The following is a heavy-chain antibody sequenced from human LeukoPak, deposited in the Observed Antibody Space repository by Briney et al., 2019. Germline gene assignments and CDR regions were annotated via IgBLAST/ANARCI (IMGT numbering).Heavy chain of an antibody. CDR3: ARGASRDGYKDDAFDI. CDR2: IYYSGST. Sequence: PSETLSLTCTVSGGSISSSSYYWGWIRQPPGKGVEWIGSIYYSGSTYYNPSLKSRVTISVDTSKNQFSLKLSSVTAADTAVYYCARGASRDGYKDDAFDIWGQGTTVTVSS. V-gene: IGHV4-39*07. CDR1: GGSISSSSYY. D-gene: IGHD5-24*01. J-gene: IGHJ3*02.